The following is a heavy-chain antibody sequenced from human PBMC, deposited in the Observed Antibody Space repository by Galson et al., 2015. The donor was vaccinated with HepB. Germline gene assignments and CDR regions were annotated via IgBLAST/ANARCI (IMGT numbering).Heavy chain of an antibody. J-gene: IGHJ4*02. CDR3: ANLASPWVGTRGHY. D-gene: IGHD6-13*01. V-gene: IGHV3-23*01. CDR1: GFTFSSYA. Sequence: SLRLSCAASGFTFSSYAMSWVRQAPGKGLEWVSAISGSGGSTYYADSVKGRFTISRDNSKNTLYLQMNSLRAEDTAVYYCANLASPWVGTRGHYWGQGTLVTVSS. CDR2: ISGSGGST.